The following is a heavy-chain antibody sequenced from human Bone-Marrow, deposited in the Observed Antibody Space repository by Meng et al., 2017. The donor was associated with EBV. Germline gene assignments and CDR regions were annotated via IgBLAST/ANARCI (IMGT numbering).Heavy chain of an antibody. J-gene: IGHJ4*02. CDR3: AKESAAAGQESYFDF. V-gene: IGHV3-23*01. D-gene: IGHD6-13*01. CDR1: EFNLRKSA. Sequence: EVDRWESGGGLVQPGGSLRLSCVASEFNLRKSAMSWVRQVPGKGLEWVSGISGSGTYTYYADSVKGRFTISRDNSKNTLYLQMNYLSAEDTAVYYCAKESAAAGQESYFDFWGQGTLVTVSS. CDR2: ISGSGTYT.